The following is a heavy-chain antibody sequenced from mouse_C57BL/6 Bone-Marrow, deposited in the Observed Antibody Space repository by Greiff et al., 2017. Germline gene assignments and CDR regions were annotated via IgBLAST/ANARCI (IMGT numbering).Heavy chain of an antibody. CDR1: GFSLTSYG. CDR2: IWSDGST. Sequence: VKLMESGPGLVAPSQSLSITCTVSGFSLTSYGVHWVRQPPGKGLEWLVVIWSDGSTTYNSALKSRLSISKDNSKSQVFLKMNSLQTDDTAMYYGARNYYRYERLVGYYAMDYWGQGTSVTVSS. J-gene: IGHJ4*01. V-gene: IGHV2-6*02. CDR3: ARNYYRYERLVGYYAMDY. D-gene: IGHD2-14*01.